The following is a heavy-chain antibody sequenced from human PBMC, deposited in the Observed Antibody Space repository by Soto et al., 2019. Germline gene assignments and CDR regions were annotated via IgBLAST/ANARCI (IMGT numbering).Heavy chain of an antibody. Sequence: ASVKVSCKASGYTFTSYYMHWVRQAPGQGLEWMGIINPSGGSTSYAQKFQGRATMTRDTSTSTVYMELSSLRSEDTAVYYCARGGGVGFGELLYYAFDIWGQGTMVTVSS. CDR1: GYTFTSYY. D-gene: IGHD3-10*01. V-gene: IGHV1-46*03. J-gene: IGHJ3*02. CDR2: INPSGGST. CDR3: ARGGGVGFGELLYYAFDI.